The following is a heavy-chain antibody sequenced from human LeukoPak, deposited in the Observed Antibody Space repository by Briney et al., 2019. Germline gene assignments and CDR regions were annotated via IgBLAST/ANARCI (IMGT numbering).Heavy chain of an antibody. CDR3: TRLPLTDIAVAGSDY. V-gene: IGHV3-73*01. CDR1: GFAFSGSA. CDR2: IRSKANSYAT. J-gene: IGHJ4*02. Sequence: GGSLRLSCAASGFAFSGSAIHWVRQASGKGLEWVGRIRSKANSYATAYAASVKGGFTISRDDSKNTAYLQMNSLKTEDTAVYYCTRLPLTDIAVAGSDYWGQGTLVTVSS. D-gene: IGHD6-19*01.